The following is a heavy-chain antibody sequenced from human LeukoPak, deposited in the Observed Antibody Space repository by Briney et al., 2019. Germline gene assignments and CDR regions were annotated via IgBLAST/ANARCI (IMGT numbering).Heavy chain of an antibody. V-gene: IGHV3-21*01. CDR3: TRDATQYLRYGYFDS. J-gene: IGHJ4*02. D-gene: IGHD2/OR15-2a*01. CDR1: GFTFSSYS. Sequence: GGSLRLSCAASGFTFSSYSMNWFRQAPGKGLEWVASISGSSSHKFYADSVKGRFTISRDNANNSLYLQMNNLRAEDTAAYYCTRDATQYLRYGYFDSWGQGILVTVSS. CDR2: ISGSSSHK.